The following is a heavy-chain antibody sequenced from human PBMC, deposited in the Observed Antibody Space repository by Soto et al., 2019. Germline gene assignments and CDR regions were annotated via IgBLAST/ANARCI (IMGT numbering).Heavy chain of an antibody. J-gene: IGHJ4*02. D-gene: IGHD5-18*01. CDR1: GGSISSSIYY. CDR3: ARLPLRGYSYEIDY. CDR2: IYYSGST. Sequence: PSETLSLTCTVSGGSISSSIYYWGWIRQPPGKGLEWIGSIYYSGSTYYNPSLKSRVTISVDTSKNQFSLKLSSVTAADTAVYYCARLPLRGYSYEIDYWGQGTLVTV. V-gene: IGHV4-39*01.